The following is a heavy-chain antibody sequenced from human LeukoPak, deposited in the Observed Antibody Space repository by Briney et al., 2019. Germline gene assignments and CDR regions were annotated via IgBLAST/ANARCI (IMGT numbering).Heavy chain of an antibody. CDR2: INPNSGGT. J-gene: IGHJ4*02. D-gene: IGHD3-3*01. V-gene: IGHV1-2*02. Sequence: GASLKVSCKASRYTFTGDYMHWVRQAPGQGLEWMGWINPNSGGTNYAQKFQGRVTMTRDTSISTAYMELSRLRSDDTAVYYCARGPSGDFWSGYLRGYFDYWGQGTLVTVSS. CDR1: RYTFTGDY. CDR3: ARGPSGDFWSGYLRGYFDY.